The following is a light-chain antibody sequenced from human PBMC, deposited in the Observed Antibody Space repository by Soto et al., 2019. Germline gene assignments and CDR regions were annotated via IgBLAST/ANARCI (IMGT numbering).Light chain of an antibody. CDR3: QTWGSGIQV. CDR2: VNSDGSH. J-gene: IGLJ2*01. CDR1: SGHSSYA. Sequence: QLVLTQSPSASASLGASVKLTCTLSSGHSSYAIAWHQQQPETGPRYLMKVNSDGSHSKGEGIPDRVSGSSSGPERYPTISSLQSEDGADYCCQTWGSGIQVFGGGTKVTVL. V-gene: IGLV4-69*01.